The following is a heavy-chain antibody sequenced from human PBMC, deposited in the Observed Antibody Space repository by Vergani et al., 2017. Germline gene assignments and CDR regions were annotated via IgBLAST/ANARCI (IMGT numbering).Heavy chain of an antibody. CDR3: ARDEYCSSTSCYMWFDP. CDR2: IIPIFGTA. Sequence: QVQLVQSGAEVKKPGASVKVSCKASGYTFTSYGISWVRQAPGQGLEWMGGIIPIFGTANYAQKFQGRVTITADESTSTAYMELSSLRSEDTAVYYCARDEYCSSTSCYMWFDPWGQGTLVTVSS. V-gene: IGHV1-69*13. CDR1: GYTFTSYG. J-gene: IGHJ5*02. D-gene: IGHD2-2*02.